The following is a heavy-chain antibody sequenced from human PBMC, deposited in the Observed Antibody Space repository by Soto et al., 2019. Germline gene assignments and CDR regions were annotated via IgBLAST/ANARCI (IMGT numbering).Heavy chain of an antibody. CDR2: ISSTSSTI. Sequence: GGSLRLSCASSGFSFSAFSMNWVRQAPGKGLEWVSYISSTSSTIYYGDSVKGRFTISRDNAKNSLYLQMNSLRDEDTAVYYCAREGGRHCSPTRCYNAFDIWGQGTMVTVS. CDR3: AREGGRHCSPTRCYNAFDI. V-gene: IGHV3-48*02. J-gene: IGHJ3*02. CDR1: GFSFSAFS. D-gene: IGHD2-2*02.